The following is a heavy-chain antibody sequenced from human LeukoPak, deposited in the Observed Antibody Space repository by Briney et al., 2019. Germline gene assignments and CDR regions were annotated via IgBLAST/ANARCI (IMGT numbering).Heavy chain of an antibody. D-gene: IGHD6-19*01. V-gene: IGHV1-2*02. CDR3: ARIIRGEVAGLFFDY. CDR2: INPNSGGT. Sequence: GASVKVSCKASGYTFTGYYMHWVRQAPGQGLEWMGWINPNSGGTNYGQKFQGRVTMTRDTSISTAYMELSRLRSDDTAVYYCARIIRGEVAGLFFDYWGQGTLVTVSS. J-gene: IGHJ4*02. CDR1: GYTFTGYY.